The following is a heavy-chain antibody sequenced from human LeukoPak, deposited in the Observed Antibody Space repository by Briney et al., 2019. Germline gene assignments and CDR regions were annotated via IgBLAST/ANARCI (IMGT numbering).Heavy chain of an antibody. J-gene: IGHJ4*02. CDR3: ARGVHRHSSSWYSAFFGY. CDR1: GGSISSYY. Sequence: PSETLSLTCTVSGGSISSYYWSWIRQPPGKGLEWIGYIYYSGSTNYNPSLKSRVTISVDTSKNQFSLKLSSVTAADTAVYYCARGVHRHSSSWYSAFFGYWGQGTLVTVSS. CDR2: IYYSGST. D-gene: IGHD6-13*01. V-gene: IGHV4-59*01.